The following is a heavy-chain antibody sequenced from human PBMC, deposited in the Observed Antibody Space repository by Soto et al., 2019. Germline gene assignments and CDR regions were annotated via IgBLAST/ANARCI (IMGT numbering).Heavy chain of an antibody. CDR3: VKGRYWGFFDG. J-gene: IGHJ4*02. D-gene: IGHD3-10*01. Sequence: EVQVVESGGGLVQPGRSLRLSCAASGFTFDEYAMHWVRQPPGKGLEWVSGINWNSATKEYGDTVKGRFTISRDNAKRSLYLQMNSLRPDDTALYYCVKGRYWGFFDGWGQGTLVTVSS. CDR2: INWNSATK. V-gene: IGHV3-9*01. CDR1: GFTFDEYA.